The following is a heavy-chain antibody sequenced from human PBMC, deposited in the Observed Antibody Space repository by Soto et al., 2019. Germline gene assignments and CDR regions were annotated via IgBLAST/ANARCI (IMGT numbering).Heavy chain of an antibody. D-gene: IGHD2-8*01. V-gene: IGHV4-4*07. CDR1: GGSISSYY. J-gene: IGHJ4*02. CDR3: ARETISPMVYAFDY. CDR2: IYTSGSA. Sequence: SETLSLTCTVSGGSISSYYWSWIRQPAGKGLEWIGRIYTSGSANYNPSLKSRVTMSVDTSKNQFSLKLSSVTAADTAVYYCARETISPMVYAFDYWGQGTLVTVSS.